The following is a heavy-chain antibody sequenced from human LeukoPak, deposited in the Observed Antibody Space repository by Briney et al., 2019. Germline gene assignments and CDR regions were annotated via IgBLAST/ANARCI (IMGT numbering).Heavy chain of an antibody. CDR3: AADQKQQLPPPYYGMDV. Sequence: ASLKVSCKASGFTFTSSAMQWVRQARGQRLEWIGWIVVGSGNTNYAQKFQERVTITRDMSTSTAYMELSSLRSEDTAVYYCAADQKQQLPPPYYGMDVWGQGTTVTVSS. J-gene: IGHJ6*02. CDR1: GFTFTSSA. CDR2: IVVGSGNT. V-gene: IGHV1-58*02. D-gene: IGHD6-13*01.